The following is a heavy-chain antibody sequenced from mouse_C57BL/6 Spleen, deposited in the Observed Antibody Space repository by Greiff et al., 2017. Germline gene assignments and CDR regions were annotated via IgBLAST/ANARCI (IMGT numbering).Heavy chain of an antibody. J-gene: IGHJ3*01. D-gene: IGHD2-5*01. CDR3: AKNGYSNYEGFAY. CDR1: GFSLTSYG. CDR2: IWRGGST. Sequence: VKLVESGPGLVQPSQSLSITCTVSGFSLTSYGVHWVRQSPGKGLEWLGVIWRGGSTDYNAAFMSRLSITKDNSKSQVFFKMNSLQADDTAIYYCAKNGYSNYEGFAYWGQGTLVTVSA. V-gene: IGHV2-5*01.